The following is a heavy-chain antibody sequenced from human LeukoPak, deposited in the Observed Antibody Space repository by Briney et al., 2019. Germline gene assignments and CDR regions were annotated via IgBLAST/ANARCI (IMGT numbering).Heavy chain of an antibody. Sequence: GASVKVSCKASGGTFSSYAISWVRQAPGQGLEWMGWINPNSGGTNYAQKFQGRVTMTRDTSISTAYMELSRLRSDDTAVYYCARVPYSSGWSDYWGQGTLVTVSS. D-gene: IGHD6-19*01. CDR2: INPNSGGT. CDR1: GGTFSSYA. J-gene: IGHJ4*02. CDR3: ARVPYSSGWSDY. V-gene: IGHV1-2*02.